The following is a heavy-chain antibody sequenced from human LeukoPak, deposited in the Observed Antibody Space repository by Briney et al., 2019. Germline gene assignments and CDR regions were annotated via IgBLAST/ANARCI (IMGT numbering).Heavy chain of an antibody. V-gene: IGHV3-30*04. J-gene: IGHJ3*02. Sequence: GGSLRLSCAASGFTFSSYAMHWVRQAPGKGLEWVAVISYDGSNKYYADSVKGRFTISRDNSKNTLYLQMNSLRAEDTAVYYRAGEHWAFDIWGQGTMVTVSS. CDR3: AGEHWAFDI. CDR2: ISYDGSNK. CDR1: GFTFSSYA.